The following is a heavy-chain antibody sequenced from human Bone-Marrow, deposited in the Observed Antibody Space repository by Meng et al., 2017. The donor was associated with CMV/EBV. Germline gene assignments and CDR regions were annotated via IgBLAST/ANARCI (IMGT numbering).Heavy chain of an antibody. CDR1: GLTFSSYA. J-gene: IGHJ4*02. D-gene: IGHD5-18*01. CDR3: VRDRGSAIISAAMVFYFDS. CDR2: ISYDGRNK. V-gene: IGHV3-30*04. Sequence: GESLKISCAASGLTFSSYAMYWVRQAPGKGLEWVSLISYDGRNKAYADSVKGRFTISRDKSKNMLYLQMNSLRAEDTAVYFCVRDRGSAIISAAMVFYFDSWGQGTLVTVSS.